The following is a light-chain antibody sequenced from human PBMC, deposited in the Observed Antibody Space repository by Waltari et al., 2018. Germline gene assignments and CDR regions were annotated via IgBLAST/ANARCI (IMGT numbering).Light chain of an antibody. Sequence: EIVLTQSPGTLSLSPGERATLSCRASQSVGKYLAWYQQKPGQAPRLLLYHASNRATGIPDRFSGSGSRTDFSLTISRLEHEDFAIYFCQKYDSLPATFGQGTKVEIK. CDR3: QKYDSLPAT. J-gene: IGKJ1*01. CDR1: QSVGKY. CDR2: HAS. V-gene: IGKV3-20*01.